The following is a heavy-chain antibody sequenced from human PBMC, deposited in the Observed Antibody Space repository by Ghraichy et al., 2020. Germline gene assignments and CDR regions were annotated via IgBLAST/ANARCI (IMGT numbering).Heavy chain of an antibody. D-gene: IGHD4-17*01. CDR1: GFTFSSYE. V-gene: IGHV3-48*03. J-gene: IGHJ6*02. CDR3: ARELYGDYAQHYYYYYGMDV. Sequence: GGSLRLSCAASGFTFSSYEMNWVRQAPGKGLEWVSYISSSGSTIYYADSVKGRFTISRDNAKNSLYLQMNSLRAEDTAVYYCARELYGDYAQHYYYYYGMDVWGQGTTVTVSS. CDR2: ISSSGSTI.